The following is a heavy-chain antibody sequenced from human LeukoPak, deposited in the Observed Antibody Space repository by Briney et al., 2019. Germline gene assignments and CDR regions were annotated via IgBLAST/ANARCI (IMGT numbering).Heavy chain of an antibody. CDR1: GGSISSSSYY. CDR2: IYYSGST. V-gene: IGHV4-39*01. D-gene: IGHD6-19*01. Sequence: SETLSLTCTVSGGSISSSSYYWGWIRQPPGKGLEWIGSIYYSGSTYYNPSLKSRVTISVDTTKNQFSLKLSSVTAADTAVYYCARPGIAVAGSHPRAWFDPWGQGTLVTVSS. CDR3: ARPGIAVAGSHPRAWFDP. J-gene: IGHJ5*02.